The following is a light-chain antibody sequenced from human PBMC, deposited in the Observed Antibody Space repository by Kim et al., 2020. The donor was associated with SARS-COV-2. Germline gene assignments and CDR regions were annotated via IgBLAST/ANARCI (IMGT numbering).Light chain of an antibody. CDR3: NSRDSSGDHVV. CDR1: SLRNYY. Sequence: SSELTQDPGVSVALGQTVRLTCQGDSLRNYYATWYQQRPGQAPVLVLFGKYNRPSGIPDRFSGSGSGNTASLTITGAQAEDEADYYCNSRDSSGDHVVFGGGTQLTVL. CDR2: GKY. J-gene: IGLJ3*02. V-gene: IGLV3-19*01.